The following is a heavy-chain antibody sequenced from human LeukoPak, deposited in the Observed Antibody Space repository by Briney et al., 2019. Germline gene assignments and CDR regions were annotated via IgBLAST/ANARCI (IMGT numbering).Heavy chain of an antibody. Sequence: PGGSLRLSCAASGFTFSGFAMSWVRQAPGKGLEWVSSISGSGGSTYYADSVKGRFTISRDTSKNTLFLQMNSLRAEDMAVYYCARVGIGGAYYNDYWGQGTLVTVSS. CDR2: ISGSGGST. V-gene: IGHV3-23*01. J-gene: IGHJ4*02. CDR1: GFTFSGFA. D-gene: IGHD3-22*01. CDR3: ARVGIGGAYYNDY.